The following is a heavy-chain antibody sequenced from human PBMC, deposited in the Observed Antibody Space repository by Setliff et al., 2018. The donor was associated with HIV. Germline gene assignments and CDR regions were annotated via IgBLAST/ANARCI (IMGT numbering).Heavy chain of an antibody. CDR1: GGSINSTSYY. Sequence: SETLSLTCTVSGGSINSTSYYWGWIRQPPGNGLEWIGSIYHTGSTYYKPSLNSRVTISVDASKNQFSLKLSSVTAAATAVYYCASLPPLYDSSGYYFDYWGQGTLVTVSS. CDR3: ASLPPLYDSSGYYFDY. D-gene: IGHD3-22*01. J-gene: IGHJ4*02. CDR2: IYHTGST. V-gene: IGHV4-39*01.